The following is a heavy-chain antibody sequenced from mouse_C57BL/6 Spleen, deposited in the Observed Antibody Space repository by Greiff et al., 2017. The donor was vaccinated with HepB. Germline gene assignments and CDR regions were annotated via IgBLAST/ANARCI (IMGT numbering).Heavy chain of an antibody. D-gene: IGHD1-1*01. CDR2: ISSGGDYI. Sequence: EVMLVESGEGLVKPGGSLKLSCAASGFTFSSYAISWVRQTPEKRLAWVAYISSGGDYIYYADTVKGRFTISRDNARNTLYLQMSSLKSEDTAMYYCTRDRPYYYGSPWYFDVWGTGTTVTVSS. J-gene: IGHJ1*03. V-gene: IGHV5-9-1*02. CDR1: GFTFSSYA. CDR3: TRDRPYYYGSPWYFDV.